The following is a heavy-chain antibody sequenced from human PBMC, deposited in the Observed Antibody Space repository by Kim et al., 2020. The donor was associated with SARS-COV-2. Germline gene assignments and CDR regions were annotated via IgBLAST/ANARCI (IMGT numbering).Heavy chain of an antibody. Sequence: GGSLRLSCAASGFTFDDYAMHWVRQAPGKGLEWVSGISWNSGSIGYADSVKGRFTISRDNAKNSLYLQMNSLRAEDTALYYCAKGFLDSTIFGVVNWGQGTLVTVSS. D-gene: IGHD3-3*01. CDR1: GFTFDDYA. V-gene: IGHV3-9*01. CDR2: ISWNSGSI. CDR3: AKGFLDSTIFGVVN. J-gene: IGHJ4*02.